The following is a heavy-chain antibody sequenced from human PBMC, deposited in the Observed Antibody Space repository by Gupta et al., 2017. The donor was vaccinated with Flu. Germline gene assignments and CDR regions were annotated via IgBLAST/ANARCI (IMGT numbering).Heavy chain of an antibody. D-gene: IGHD2/OR15-2a*01. V-gene: IGHV3-7*01. J-gene: IGHJ4*02. CDR3: VRDFRFQSDS. Sequence: EVQLVESGGRLVQPGGSLRLSCAASGFPFSNYWMTWVRQAPGKGPEWGGNVKQDGSENYYGESVQGRFTISRDNAKNLVFLQMDSLRAEDTAVYYCVRDFRFQSDSWGQGTLVTVSS. CDR1: GFPFSNYW. CDR2: VKQDGSEN.